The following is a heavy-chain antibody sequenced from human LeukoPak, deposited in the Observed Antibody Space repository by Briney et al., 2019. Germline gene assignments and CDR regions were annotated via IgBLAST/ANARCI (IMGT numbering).Heavy chain of an antibody. CDR2: INPNSGGT. V-gene: IGHV1-2*04. D-gene: IGHD2-15*01. CDR3: ARAQVVVVAAYDYYNYGMDV. J-gene: IGHJ6*04. CDR1: GYTFTGYY. Sequence: ASVKVSCKASGYTFTGYYMHWVRQAPGQGLEWMGWINPNSGGTNYAQKFQGWVTMTRDTSISTAYMELSRLRSDDTAVYYCARAQVVVVAAYDYYNYGMDVWGKGTTATVSS.